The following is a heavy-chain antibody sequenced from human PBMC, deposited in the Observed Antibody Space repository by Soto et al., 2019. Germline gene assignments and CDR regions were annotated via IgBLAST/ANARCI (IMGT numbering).Heavy chain of an antibody. CDR1: GYTFMSYP. J-gene: IGHJ4*02. D-gene: IGHD3-10*01. CDR3: ARDPFTLVGGVIPYLDY. Sequence: QVQLVQSGAEVKKPGASVKISCKASGYTFMSYPLHWVRQAPGQRHEWMGWINAGDDITQFSQKFQGRPTFTRDTSASTGYRELRSLRSEDTAVYYCARDPFTLVGGVIPYLDYWGQGTPVTVSS. V-gene: IGHV1-3*01. CDR2: INAGDDIT.